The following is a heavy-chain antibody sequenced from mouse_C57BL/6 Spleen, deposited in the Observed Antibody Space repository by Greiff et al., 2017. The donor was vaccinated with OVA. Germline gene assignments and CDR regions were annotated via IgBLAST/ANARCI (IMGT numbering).Heavy chain of an antibody. CDR2: IDPSDSYT. D-gene: IGHD4-1*01. Sequence: VKLQQPGAELVKPGASVKLSCKASGYTFTSYWMQWVKQRPGQGLEWIGEIDPSDSYTNYNQKFKGKATLTVDTSSSTAYMQLSSLTSEDSAVYYCARGGTDWYFDVWGTGTTVTVSS. V-gene: IGHV1-50*01. CDR3: ARGGTDWYFDV. J-gene: IGHJ1*03. CDR1: GYTFTSYW.